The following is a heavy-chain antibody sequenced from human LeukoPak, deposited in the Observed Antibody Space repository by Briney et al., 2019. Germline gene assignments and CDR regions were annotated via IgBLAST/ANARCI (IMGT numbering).Heavy chain of an antibody. Sequence: GLVKVSCKASGYTFTSYGINWVRQAPGQGLEWVGWLSAYNGNTNYAQKLQGRVTMTTDTSTSTAYMELSSLRSEDTAVYYCARAPYRGSGYYYDSSGPLALDYWGQGTLVTVSS. CDR2: LSAYNGNT. J-gene: IGHJ4*02. V-gene: IGHV1-18*01. D-gene: IGHD3-22*01. CDR1: GYTFTSYG. CDR3: ARAPYRGSGYYYDSSGPLALDY.